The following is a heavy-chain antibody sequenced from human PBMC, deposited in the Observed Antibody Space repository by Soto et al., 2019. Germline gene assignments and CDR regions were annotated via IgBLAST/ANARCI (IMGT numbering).Heavy chain of an antibody. CDR2: ISAYNGNT. CDR1: GYTFTSYG. Sequence: ASVKVSCKASGYTFTSYGISWVRQAPGQGLEWMGWISAYNGNTNYAQKLQGRVTMTTDTSTSTAYMELRSLRSDDTAVYYCARGYCSSTSCHHDAFGIWGQGTMVTVSS. CDR3: ARGYCSSTSCHHDAFGI. V-gene: IGHV1-18*01. D-gene: IGHD2-2*01. J-gene: IGHJ3*02.